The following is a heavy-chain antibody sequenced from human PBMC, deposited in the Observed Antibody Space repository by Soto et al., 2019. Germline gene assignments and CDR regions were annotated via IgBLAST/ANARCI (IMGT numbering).Heavy chain of an antibody. J-gene: IGHJ6*02. V-gene: IGHV3-73*02. CDR2: IRSKANSYAT. D-gene: IGHD6-19*01. CDR3: TRTTYSSGWFADGYYYGMDV. Sequence: EVQLVESGGGLVQPGGSLKLSCAASGFTFSGSAMHWVRQASGKGLEWVGRIRSKANSYATAYAASVKGRFTISRDDSKTTAYLQMNSLKTEDTAVYYCTRTTYSSGWFADGYYYGMDVWGQGTTVTVSS. CDR1: GFTFSGSA.